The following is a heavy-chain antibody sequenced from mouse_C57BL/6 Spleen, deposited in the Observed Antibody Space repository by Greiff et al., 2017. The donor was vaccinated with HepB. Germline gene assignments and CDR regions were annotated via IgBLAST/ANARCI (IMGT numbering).Heavy chain of an antibody. V-gene: IGHV1-50*01. J-gene: IGHJ4*01. CDR2: IDPSDSYT. Sequence: QVQLKQSGAELVKPGASVKLSCKASGYTFTSYWMQWVKQRPGQGLEWIVEIDPSDSYTNYNQKFKGKATLTVDTSSSTAYMQLSSLTSEDSAVYYCACRYYYAMDYWGQGTSVTVSS. CDR3: ACRYYYAMDY. CDR1: GYTFTSYW. D-gene: IGHD6-1*01.